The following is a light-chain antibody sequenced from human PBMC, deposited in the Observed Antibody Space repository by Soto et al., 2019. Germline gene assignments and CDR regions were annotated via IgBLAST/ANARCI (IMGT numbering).Light chain of an antibody. CDR3: LQHSNYPYT. CDR1: QDIRND. CDR2: AAS. Sequence: DIQMTQSPSSLSASVGDRVTITCRTSQDIRNDLGWFQHKPGKAPKRLIYAASSLQSGVTSRFSGSGSGTEFTLTISSLQPEDFASYYCLQHSNYPYTVGQGTKLEIK. J-gene: IGKJ2*01. V-gene: IGKV1-17*01.